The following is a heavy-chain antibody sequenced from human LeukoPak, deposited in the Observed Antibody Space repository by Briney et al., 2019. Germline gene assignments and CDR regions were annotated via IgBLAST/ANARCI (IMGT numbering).Heavy chain of an antibody. V-gene: IGHV3-48*04. Sequence: GGSLRLSCAASGFTFSSYSMNWVRQAPGKGLEWVSYIGRSGETIYYADSVKGRFTISRDNAKNSLYLQMNSLRAEDTAVYYCAREGESVHFDIWGQGTMVTVSS. CDR2: IGRSGETI. CDR3: AREGESVHFDI. J-gene: IGHJ3*02. D-gene: IGHD3-10*01. CDR1: GFTFSSYS.